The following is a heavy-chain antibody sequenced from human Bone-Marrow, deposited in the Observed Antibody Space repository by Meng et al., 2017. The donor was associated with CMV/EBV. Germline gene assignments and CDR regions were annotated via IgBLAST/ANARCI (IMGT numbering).Heavy chain of an antibody. J-gene: IGHJ4*02. CDR2: IREDGSEK. Sequence: GESLKISCAASGFTFSSSSMTWVRQAPGKGLEWVANIREDGSEKNYVDSVKGRFTISRDKAKDSLFLQMNSLRAEGTAVYYCARYRTRADYWGQGTLVTVSS. D-gene: IGHD1-1*01. CDR3: ARYRTRADY. CDR1: GFTFSSSS. V-gene: IGHV3-7*01.